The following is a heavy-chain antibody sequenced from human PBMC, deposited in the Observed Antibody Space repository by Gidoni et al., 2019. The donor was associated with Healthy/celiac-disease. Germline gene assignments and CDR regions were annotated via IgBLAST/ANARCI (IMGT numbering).Heavy chain of an antibody. D-gene: IGHD4-17*01. J-gene: IGHJ3*02. V-gene: IGHV3-23*01. Sequence: SRDNSKNTLYLQMNSLRAEDTAVYYCAKQHGDPYAFDIWGQGTMVTVSS. CDR3: AKQHGDPYAFDI.